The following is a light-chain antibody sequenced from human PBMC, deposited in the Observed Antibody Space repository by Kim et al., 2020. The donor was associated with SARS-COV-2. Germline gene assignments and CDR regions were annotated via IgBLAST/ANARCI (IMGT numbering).Light chain of an antibody. CDR1: QVIGNF. CDR2: TAS. J-gene: IGKJ4*01. Sequence: SVGDRVTITCRASQVIGNFLAWYQQKPGKAPNLLIYTASTLQTGVPSRFSGSGSGTDFTLTISSVQPEDVATYYCQQLNSYPLTFGGGTKVDIK. V-gene: IGKV1-9*01. CDR3: QQLNSYPLT.